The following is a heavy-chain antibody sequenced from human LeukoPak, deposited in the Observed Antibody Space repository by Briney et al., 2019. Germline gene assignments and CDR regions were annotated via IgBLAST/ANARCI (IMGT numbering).Heavy chain of an antibody. CDR1: GFTFDDFG. Sequence: RGSLRLSCAAAGFTFDDFGMSWVRQAPGKGLEWVSAINWKGDSTDYTDSVKGRFTISRDIAKNSLYLQMNSLRVEDTAVYYCARSRGGYAKYYYDNWGQGALVTVSS. CDR3: ARSRGGYAKYYYDN. J-gene: IGHJ4*02. CDR2: INWKGDST. D-gene: IGHD5-12*01. V-gene: IGHV3-20*04.